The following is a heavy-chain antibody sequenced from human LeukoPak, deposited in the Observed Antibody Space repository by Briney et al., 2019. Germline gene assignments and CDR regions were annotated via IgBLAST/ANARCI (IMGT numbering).Heavy chain of an antibody. J-gene: IGHJ6*03. Sequence: SETLSLTCTVSGGSISSSSYYWGWIRQPPGKGLEWIGSIYYSGSTYYNPSLKSRVTISVDTSKNQFSLKLSSVTAADTAVYYCASRIAARPVYYYYMDVWGKGTTVTVSS. CDR1: GGSISSSSYY. V-gene: IGHV4-39*01. CDR2: IYYSGST. CDR3: ASRIAARPVYYYYMDV. D-gene: IGHD6-6*01.